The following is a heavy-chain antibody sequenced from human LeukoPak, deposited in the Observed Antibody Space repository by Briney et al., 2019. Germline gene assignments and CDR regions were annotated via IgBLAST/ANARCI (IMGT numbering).Heavy chain of an antibody. V-gene: IGHV4-59*01. Sequence: PSETLSLTCTVSGGSISSYYWSWIRQPPGKGLEWIGYIYYSGSTNYNPSLKSRVTISVDTSKNQFSLKLSSVTAADTAVYYCAREGLEAFDIWGQATMVTVSS. J-gene: IGHJ3*02. CDR3: AREGLEAFDI. D-gene: IGHD6-6*01. CDR1: GGSISSYY. CDR2: IYYSGST.